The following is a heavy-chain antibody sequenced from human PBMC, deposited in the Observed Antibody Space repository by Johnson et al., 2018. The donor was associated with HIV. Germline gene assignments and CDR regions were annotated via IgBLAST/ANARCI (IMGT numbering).Heavy chain of an antibody. V-gene: IGHV3-7*05. CDR3: ATFGGGSFHAFDI. J-gene: IGHJ3*02. D-gene: IGHD1-26*01. CDR2: IKQDGSEK. CDR1: GFTFSSYW. Sequence: MQLVESGGGLVQPGGSLRLSCAASGFTFSSYWMGWVRQAPGKGLEWVANIKQDGSEKYYVDSLKGRFTISRDNAKNSLYLQMNGLRAEDTAVYYCATFGGGSFHAFDIWGQGTMVTVSS.